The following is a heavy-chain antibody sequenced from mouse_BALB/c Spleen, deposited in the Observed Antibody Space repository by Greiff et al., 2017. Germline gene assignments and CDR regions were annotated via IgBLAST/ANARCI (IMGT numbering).Heavy chain of an antibody. Sequence: QVQLQQPGAELVKPGASVKLSCKASGYTFTSYWMHWVKQRPGQGLEWIGEINPSNGRTNYNEKFKSKATLTVDKSSSTAYMQLSSLTSEDSAVYYCARGGYYGSFDYWGQGTTLTVSS. CDR2: INPSNGRT. V-gene: IGHV1S81*02. J-gene: IGHJ2*01. CDR3: ARGGYYGSFDY. D-gene: IGHD1-1*01. CDR1: GYTFTSYW.